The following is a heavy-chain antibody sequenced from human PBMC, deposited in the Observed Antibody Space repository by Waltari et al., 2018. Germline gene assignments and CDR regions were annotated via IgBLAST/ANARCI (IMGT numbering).Heavy chain of an antibody. Sequence: QVQLQESGPGLVKPSETLSLTCTVSGGSISSPYWSWIRQPPGKGLEWIGYIYYSGSTNYNPSLKSRVTISVDTSKNQFSLKLSSVTAADTAVYYCARGGPMVATTPPRYFDYWGQGTLVTVSS. CDR1: GGSISSPY. V-gene: IGHV4-59*11. D-gene: IGHD5-12*01. CDR2: IYYSGST. J-gene: IGHJ4*02. CDR3: ARGGPMVATTPPRYFDY.